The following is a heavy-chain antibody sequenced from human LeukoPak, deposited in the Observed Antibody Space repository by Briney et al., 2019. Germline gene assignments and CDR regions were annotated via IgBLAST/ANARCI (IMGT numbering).Heavy chain of an antibody. V-gene: IGHV3-23*01. J-gene: IGHJ4*02. CDR1: GFTFSSYA. Sequence: GRSLRLSCAASGFTFSSYAMSWVRQAPGKGLEWVSAISGSGGSTYYADSVKGRFTISRDNSKNTLYLQMNSLRAEDTAVYYCAKGNDRGYSYGSTYFDYWGQGTLVTVSS. CDR2: ISGSGGST. CDR3: AKGNDRGYSYGSTYFDY. D-gene: IGHD5-18*01.